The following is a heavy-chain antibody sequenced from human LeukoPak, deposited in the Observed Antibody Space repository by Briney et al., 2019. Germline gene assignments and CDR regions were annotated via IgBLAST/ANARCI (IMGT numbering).Heavy chain of an antibody. D-gene: IGHD3-22*01. J-gene: IGHJ3*02. CDR2: INPNSGGT. CDR3: ARESLGSYKTVVIVARGHDAFDM. CDR1: GYTFTGYY. V-gene: IGHV1-2*02. Sequence: GASVKVSCKASGYTFTGYYMHWVRQAPGQGLEWMGWINPNSGGTNYAQKFQGRVTLTRDTSTSTVCMNVSNLRSEDTAVYYCARESLGSYKTVVIVARGHDAFDMWGQGTMVTVSS.